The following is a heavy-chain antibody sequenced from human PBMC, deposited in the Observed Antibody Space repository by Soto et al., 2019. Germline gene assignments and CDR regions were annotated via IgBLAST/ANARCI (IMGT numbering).Heavy chain of an antibody. Sequence: GASVKVSCKASGYTFTSYGISWVRQAPGQGLEWMGWISAYNGNTNYAQKLQGRVTMTTDTSTSTAYMELRSLRSDDTVVYYCARAAYYDSSGYYSNFDYWGQGTLVTVSS. CDR3: ARAAYYDSSGYYSNFDY. CDR2: ISAYNGNT. CDR1: GYTFTSYG. D-gene: IGHD3-22*01. J-gene: IGHJ4*02. V-gene: IGHV1-18*01.